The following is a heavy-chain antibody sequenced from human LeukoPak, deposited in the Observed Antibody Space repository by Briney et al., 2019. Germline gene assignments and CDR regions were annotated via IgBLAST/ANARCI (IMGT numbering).Heavy chain of an antibody. J-gene: IGHJ5*02. V-gene: IGHV3-11*04. CDR3: ARDSGWYPRVGWFDP. D-gene: IGHD6-19*01. CDR2: ISSSGSTI. Sequence: GGSLRLSCAASGFTFSDYYMSWLRQAPGKGLEWVSYISSSGSTIYYAAYVKGRFTISRDNAKNSLYLQMNSLRAEDTAVYYCARDSGWYPRVGWFDPWGQGTLVTVSS. CDR1: GFTFSDYY.